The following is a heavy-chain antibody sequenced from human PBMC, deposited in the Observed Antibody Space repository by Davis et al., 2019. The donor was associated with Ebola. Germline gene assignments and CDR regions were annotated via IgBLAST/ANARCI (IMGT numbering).Heavy chain of an antibody. CDR1: GFTFSSYA. D-gene: IGHD6-19*01. CDR2: IGGSGVGT. J-gene: IGHJ4*02. CDR3: VKDLPGAAVAGAGDY. Sequence: GESLKISCAASGFTFSSYAMSWVRQAPGKGLEWVSAIGGSGVGTHYADSVRGRFTISRDNSKNALFLQMSSLRAEDTAIYYCVKDLPGAAVAGAGDYWGQGTLVTVSS. V-gene: IGHV3-23*01.